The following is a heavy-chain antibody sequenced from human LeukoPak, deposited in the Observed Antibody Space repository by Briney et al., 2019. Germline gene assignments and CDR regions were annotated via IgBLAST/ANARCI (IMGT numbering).Heavy chain of an antibody. CDR1: GGSISTDY. CDR2: IYYSGST. Sequence: SETLSLTCTVSGGSISTDYWSWIRQPPGKGLEWIGYIYYSGSTNYKPSLKSRVSISVDTSKNQFSLHLTSVTAADTAVYYCARDRIGSGYHGGDAFDIWGQGAMVIVSS. J-gene: IGHJ3*02. D-gene: IGHD5-12*01. V-gene: IGHV4-59*01. CDR3: ARDRIGSGYHGGDAFDI.